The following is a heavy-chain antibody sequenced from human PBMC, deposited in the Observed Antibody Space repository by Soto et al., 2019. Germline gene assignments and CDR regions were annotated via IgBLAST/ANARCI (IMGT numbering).Heavy chain of an antibody. CDR2: IFHSGST. Sequence: SETLSLTCVFSVGSISDSDWWSWVRQPPGKGLEWIGEIFHSGSTNYNPSLKSRVTMSVDKSKNQFSLKLNSVTAADTAVYFCARDATFDSRGYYSVSWFELWGQRTPVSVTS. D-gene: IGHD3-22*01. CDR3: ARDATFDSRGYYSVSWFEL. J-gene: IGHJ5*02. CDR1: VGSISDSDW. V-gene: IGHV4-4*02.